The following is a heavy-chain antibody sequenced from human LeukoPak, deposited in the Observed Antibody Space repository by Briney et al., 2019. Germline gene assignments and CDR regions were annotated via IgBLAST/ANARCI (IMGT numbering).Heavy chain of an antibody. CDR2: INHRGST. D-gene: IGHD3-22*01. V-gene: IGHV4-34*01. CDR3: VAYYYDSNGYYFVDY. Sequence: SETLSLTCGVHGGSFSGYYWSWIRQPPGKGLEWIGDINHRGSTNYKPPLKSRVTISVDTSKNQYSLKLNSVTAADPAVYYCVAYYYDSNGYYFVDYWGQGTLVTVSS. CDR1: GGSFSGYY. J-gene: IGHJ4*02.